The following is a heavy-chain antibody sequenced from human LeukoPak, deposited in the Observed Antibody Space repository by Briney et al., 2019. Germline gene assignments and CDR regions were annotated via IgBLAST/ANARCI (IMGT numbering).Heavy chain of an antibody. CDR3: SRDPAWGAIDY. D-gene: IGHD7-27*01. V-gene: IGHV3-7*01. CDR1: GFSIRSSW. Sequence: PGGSLRLSCAVSGFSIRSSWMSWFRQTPGKGLEWVADMNEDGSGTYYVDSVKGRFTVSRDNAKNSLYLQMSSLRAEDTAVYYGSRDPAWGAIDYWGQGTLVTVSS. J-gene: IGHJ4*02. CDR2: MNEDGSGT.